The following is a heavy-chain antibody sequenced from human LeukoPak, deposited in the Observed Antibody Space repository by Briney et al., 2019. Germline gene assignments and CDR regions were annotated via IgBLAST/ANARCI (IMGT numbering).Heavy chain of an antibody. J-gene: IGHJ4*02. D-gene: IGHD4-17*01. CDR1: GFTFSSYA. CDR3: AKDFTVTTSPLQFDY. Sequence: GGSLRLSCAASGFTFSSYAMSWVRQAPGKGLEWVSAIDGSGGSTYYADSVKGRFTISRDNSKNTLYLQMNSLRAEDTALYYCAKDFTVTTSPLQFDYWGQGTLVTVSS. V-gene: IGHV3-23*01. CDR2: IDGSGGST.